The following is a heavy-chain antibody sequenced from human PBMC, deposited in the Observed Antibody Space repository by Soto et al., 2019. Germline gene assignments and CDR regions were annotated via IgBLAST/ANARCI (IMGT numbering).Heavy chain of an antibody. D-gene: IGHD5-12*01. CDR2: ISTYSGDT. V-gene: IGHV1-18*01. J-gene: IGHJ5*02. CDR1: GYTFFTYD. CDR3: ARHHGPTTSENWFDP. Sequence: ASVQVSCKASGYTFFTYDISWVRQAPGQGLEWMGWISTYSGDTKYAQKFQGRVTMTTDTSTATAYLELRSLRSDDTAVYYCARHHGPTTSENWFDPWGQGTLVTVSS.